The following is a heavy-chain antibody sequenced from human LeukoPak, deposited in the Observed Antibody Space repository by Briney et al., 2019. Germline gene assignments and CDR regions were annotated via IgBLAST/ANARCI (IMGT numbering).Heavy chain of an antibody. J-gene: IGHJ4*02. CDR3: AKSGGYGLIDK. CDR1: GGSISSYY. V-gene: IGHV4-59*04. CDR2: IYYTGST. D-gene: IGHD1-26*01. Sequence: PSETLSLTCTVSGGSISSYYWSWIRQPPGKGLEWIGNIYYTGSTYYNVSLNSRVTISTDTSKNLFSLRLNSMTAADTAVYYCAKSGGYGLIDKWGQGTLVTVSS.